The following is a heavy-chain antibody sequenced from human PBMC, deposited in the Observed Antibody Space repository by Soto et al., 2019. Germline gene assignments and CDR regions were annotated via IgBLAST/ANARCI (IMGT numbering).Heavy chain of an antibody. V-gene: IGHV4-61*01. CDR1: GGSVSSGSYY. Sequence: QVQLQESGPGLVKPSETLSLTCTVSGGSVSSGSYYWSWIRQPPGKGLEWIGYIYYSGSTNYNPSLKSRATISVDTSKNQFSLKLSSVTAADTAVYYCARDYGDSYWYFDLWGRGTLVTVSS. D-gene: IGHD4-17*01. CDR3: ARDYGDSYWYFDL. CDR2: IYYSGST. J-gene: IGHJ2*01.